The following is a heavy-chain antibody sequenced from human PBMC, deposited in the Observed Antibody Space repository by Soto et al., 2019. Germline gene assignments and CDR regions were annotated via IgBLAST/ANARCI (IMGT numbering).Heavy chain of an antibody. Sequence: LRLSCAASGFTFSSYEMNWVRQAPGKGLEWVSYISSSGSTIYYVDSVKGRFTISRDNAKNSLYLQMNSLRAEDTAVYYCARDFSSSVAPAAFDIWGQGTMVTVSS. CDR3: ARDFSSSVAPAAFDI. V-gene: IGHV3-48*03. CDR1: GFTFSSYE. D-gene: IGHD6-19*01. CDR2: ISSSGSTI. J-gene: IGHJ3*02.